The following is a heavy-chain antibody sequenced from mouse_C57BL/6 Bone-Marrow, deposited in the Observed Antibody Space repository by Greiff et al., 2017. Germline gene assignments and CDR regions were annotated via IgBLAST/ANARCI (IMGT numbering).Heavy chain of an antibody. D-gene: IGHD3-3*01. CDR2: ILPGSGST. CDR3: SSRFFLGWFAY. V-gene: IGHV1-9*01. J-gene: IGHJ3*01. CDR1: GYTFTGYW. Sequence: QVQLQQSGAELMKPGASVKLSCKATGYTFTGYWIEWVKQRPGHGLEWIGEILPGSGSTNYNEKFKGKATFTADKSSNTAYMQLISLTTEDSAIYYCSSRFFLGWFAYWGQGTLVTVSA.